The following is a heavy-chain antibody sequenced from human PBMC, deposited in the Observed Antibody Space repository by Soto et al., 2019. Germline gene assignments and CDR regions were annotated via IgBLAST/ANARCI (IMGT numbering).Heavy chain of an antibody. CDR1: GFTFSSYE. Sequence: PGGSLRLSCAASGFTFSSYEMNWVRQAPGKGLEWVSYISSSGSTIYYADSVKGRFTISRDNAKNSLYLQMNSLRAEDTAVYYCARDQGGITIFGVVIRGYYYGMDVWGQGTTVTVS. CDR3: ARDQGGITIFGVVIRGYYYGMDV. CDR2: ISSSGSTI. D-gene: IGHD3-3*01. V-gene: IGHV3-48*03. J-gene: IGHJ6*02.